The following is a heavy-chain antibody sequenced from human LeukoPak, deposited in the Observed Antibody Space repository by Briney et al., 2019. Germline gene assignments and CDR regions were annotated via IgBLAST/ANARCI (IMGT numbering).Heavy chain of an antibody. D-gene: IGHD2-8*01. J-gene: IGHJ3*02. CDR2: IYTSGST. V-gene: IGHV4-4*07. Sequence: SETLSLTCTVSGGSISSYYWSWIRQPAGKGLEWIGRIYTSGSTNYNPSLKSRVTMSVDTSKNQFSLQLNPVTTEDTAVYYCARDRVGVDAFDIWGQGTMVTVSS. CDR1: GGSISSYY. CDR3: ARDRVGVDAFDI.